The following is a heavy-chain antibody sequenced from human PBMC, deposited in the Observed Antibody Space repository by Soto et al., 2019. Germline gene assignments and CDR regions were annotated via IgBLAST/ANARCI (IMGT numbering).Heavy chain of an antibody. Sequence: GGSLILSCAASGFTFSSYSMNWVRQAPGKGLEWVSSISSSSSYIYYADSVKGRFTISRDNAKNSLYLQMNSLRAEETAVYYCARFMGATALDPWGQGTLVTVSS. D-gene: IGHD1-26*01. V-gene: IGHV3-21*01. CDR2: ISSSSSYI. J-gene: IGHJ5*02. CDR3: ARFMGATALDP. CDR1: GFTFSSYS.